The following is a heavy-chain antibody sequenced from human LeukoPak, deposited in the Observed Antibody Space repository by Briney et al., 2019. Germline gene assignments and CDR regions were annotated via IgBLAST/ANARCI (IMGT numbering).Heavy chain of an antibody. V-gene: IGHV3-30*03. CDR1: GFTFSSYG. J-gene: IGHJ4*02. CDR3: ARVGRYFDWLKHLDY. D-gene: IGHD3-9*01. CDR2: ISYDGSNK. Sequence: GGSLRLSCAASGFTFSSYGMHWVRQAPGKGLEWVAVISYDGSNKYYADSVKGRFTISRDNSKNTLYLQMNSLRAEDTAVYYCARVGRYFDWLKHLDYWGQGTLVTVSS.